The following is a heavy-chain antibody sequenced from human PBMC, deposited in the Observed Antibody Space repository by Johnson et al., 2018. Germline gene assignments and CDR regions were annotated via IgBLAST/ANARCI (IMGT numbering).Heavy chain of an antibody. J-gene: IGHJ4*02. CDR2: IRSKANSYAT. D-gene: IGHD1-26*01. CDR3: TRREGATSFEFDY. CDR1: GFTLSGSA. Sequence: VQLVQSGGGLVQXGGSLKLSCGASGFTLSGSAIHWVRQASGKGLEWVGRIRSKANSYATAYASSVTGRVTISRDDFKNTAYLQMNSLKSEDTAVYYFTRREGATSFEFDYWGQGALVTVSS. V-gene: IGHV3-73*01.